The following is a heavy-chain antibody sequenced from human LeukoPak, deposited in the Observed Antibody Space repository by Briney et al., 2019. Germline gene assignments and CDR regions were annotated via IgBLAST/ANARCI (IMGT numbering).Heavy chain of an antibody. V-gene: IGHV3-21*01. CDR1: GFTFSSYS. J-gene: IGHJ5*02. Sequence: GGSLRLSCAASGFTFSSYSMNWVRQAPGKGLEWVSSISSSSSYIHYADSVKGRFTISRDNAKNSLYLQMNSLRAEDTAVYYCARDSLQLVAPIFNWFDPWGQGTLVTVSS. CDR3: ARDSLQLVAPIFNWFDP. CDR2: ISSSSSYI. D-gene: IGHD6-6*01.